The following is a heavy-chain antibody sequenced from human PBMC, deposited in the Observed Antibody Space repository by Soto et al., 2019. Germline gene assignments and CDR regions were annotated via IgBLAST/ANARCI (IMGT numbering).Heavy chain of an antibody. J-gene: IGHJ4*02. Sequence: PSETLSLTCTVSNGSISGASYYWGWIRQPPGKAMEWIGSIYYSGSTYYNPSLKSRVTISVDTSKTQFSLKLTSVTAADTAVYYCARQAQYSRIVVFEYWGQGTLVTVSS. D-gene: IGHD1-26*01. CDR1: NGSISGASYY. V-gene: IGHV4-39*01. CDR2: IYYSGST. CDR3: ARQAQYSRIVVFEY.